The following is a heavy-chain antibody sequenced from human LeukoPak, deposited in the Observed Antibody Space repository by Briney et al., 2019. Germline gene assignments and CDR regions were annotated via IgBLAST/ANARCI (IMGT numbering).Heavy chain of an antibody. Sequence: GGSLRLSCAASGFTFSSYAMSWVRQAPGKGLEWVSAISGSGGSTYYADPVKGRFTISRDNSKNTLYLQMNSLRAEDTAVYYCAKAYIAARPYYYYMDVWGKGTTVTVSS. CDR3: AKAYIAARPYYYYMDV. V-gene: IGHV3-23*01. J-gene: IGHJ6*03. D-gene: IGHD6-6*01. CDR1: GFTFSSYA. CDR2: ISGSGGST.